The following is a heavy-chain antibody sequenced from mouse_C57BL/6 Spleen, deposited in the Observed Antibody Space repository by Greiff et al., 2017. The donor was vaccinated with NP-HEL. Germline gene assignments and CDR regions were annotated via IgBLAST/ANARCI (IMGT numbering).Heavy chain of an antibody. V-gene: IGHV1-62-2*01. Sequence: QVQLQQSGAELVKPGASVKLSCTASGYTFTEYTIHWVKQRPGQGLEWIGWFYPGRGSIKSNEEFNDKATLAADKSTSTVYMELSRLTSEDSAVYFCARHGVYYYGSSYKYFEVWGTATTVTVAS. CDR2: FYPGRGSI. J-gene: IGHJ1*03. D-gene: IGHD1-1*01. CDR1: GYTFTEYT. CDR3: ARHGVYYYGSSYKYFEV.